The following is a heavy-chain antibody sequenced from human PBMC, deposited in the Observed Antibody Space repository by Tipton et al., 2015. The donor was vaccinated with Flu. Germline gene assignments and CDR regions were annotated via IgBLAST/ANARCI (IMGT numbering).Heavy chain of an antibody. V-gene: IGHV4-61*02. D-gene: IGHD3-10*01. CDR1: GGSISSGNYH. J-gene: IGHJ6*02. Sequence: TLSLTCTVSGGSISSGNYHWSWIRQPAGKGLEWIGRMYTSGSSNYKPSLKSRVTISVDMSKNQFSLKLSSVTAADTAVYYCARDDGDYGSESYHYYYGMDVWGQGTTVTVSS. CDR3: ARDDGDYGSESYHYYYGMDV. CDR2: MYTSGSS.